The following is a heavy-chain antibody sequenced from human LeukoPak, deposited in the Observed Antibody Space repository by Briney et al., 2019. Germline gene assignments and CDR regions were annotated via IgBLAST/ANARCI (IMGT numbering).Heavy chain of an antibody. V-gene: IGHV3-30-3*01. J-gene: IGHJ1*01. D-gene: IGHD3-9*01. Sequence: GGSLRLSCAASGFTFSSYAMHWVRQAPGKGLEWVAVISYDGSNKYYADSVKGRFTISRDNSKNTLYLQMNSLRAEDTAVYYCARGELRYFDWPAECFQHWGQGTLVTVSS. CDR1: GFTFSSYA. CDR3: ARGELRYFDWPAECFQH. CDR2: ISYDGSNK.